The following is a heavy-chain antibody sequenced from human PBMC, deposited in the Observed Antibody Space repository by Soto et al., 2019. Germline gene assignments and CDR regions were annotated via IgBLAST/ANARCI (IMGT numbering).Heavy chain of an antibody. Sequence: SETLSLTCTVSGGSISSYYWSWIRQPPGKGLEWIGYIYYSGSTNYNPSLKSRVTISVDTSKNQFSLKLSSVTAADTAVYYCARGVDDFWSGYLAQYYMDVWGKGTTVTVSS. CDR1: GGSISSYY. D-gene: IGHD3-3*01. CDR2: IYYSGST. J-gene: IGHJ6*03. V-gene: IGHV4-59*01. CDR3: ARGVDDFWSGYLAQYYMDV.